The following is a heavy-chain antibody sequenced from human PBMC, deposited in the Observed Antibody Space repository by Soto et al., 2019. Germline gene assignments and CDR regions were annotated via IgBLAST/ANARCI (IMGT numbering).Heavy chain of an antibody. V-gene: IGHV4-59*01. CDR1: GGSISSYY. D-gene: IGHD1-7*01. CDR2: IYYSGST. J-gene: IGHJ4*02. Sequence: PSLTCTVFGGSISSYYWSWIRQPPGKGLEWIGYIYYSGSTNYNPSLKSRVTISVDTSKNQFSLKLSSVTAADTAVYYCARSPIEDAELFDYWGQGTLVTVSS. CDR3: ARSPIEDAELFDY.